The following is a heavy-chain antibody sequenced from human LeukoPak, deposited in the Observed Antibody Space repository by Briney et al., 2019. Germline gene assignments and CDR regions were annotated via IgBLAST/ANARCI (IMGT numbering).Heavy chain of an antibody. Sequence: GGSLRLSCPAPDSPSITIGLNGVRQAPGKGLEWVQFIRYDGSNKYYADSVKGRFTISRDNSKNTLYLQMNSLRAEDTAVYYCAKDYYDSSGYLFDYWGQGTLVTVSS. CDR3: AKDYYDSSGYLFDY. J-gene: IGHJ4*02. D-gene: IGHD3-22*01. V-gene: IGHV3-30*02. CDR2: IRYDGSNK. CDR1: DSPSITIG.